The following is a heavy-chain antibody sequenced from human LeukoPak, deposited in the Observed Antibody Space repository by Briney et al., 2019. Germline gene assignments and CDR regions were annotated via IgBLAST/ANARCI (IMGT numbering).Heavy chain of an antibody. CDR2: ISAYNGNT. J-gene: IGHJ4*02. D-gene: IGHD3-3*01. CDR1: GYTFTSYG. Sequence: GASVKVSCKASGYTFTSYGISWVRQAPGQGLEWMGWISAYNGNTNYAQKLQGRVTMTTDTSTSTAYMELTSLTSEDTAVYYCGVAVSIFGVADYWGQGTLVTVSS. V-gene: IGHV1-18*01. CDR3: GVAVSIFGVADY.